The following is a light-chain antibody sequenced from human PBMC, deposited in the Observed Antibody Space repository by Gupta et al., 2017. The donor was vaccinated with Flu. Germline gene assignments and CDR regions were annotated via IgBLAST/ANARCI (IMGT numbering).Light chain of an antibody. CDR2: EVS. V-gene: IGLV2-8*01. CDR3: SSYAGSNNFVV. J-gene: IGLJ2*01. Sequence: QSALTQPPSAPGSPGPSVTISCTGTSSDIGNYNYVSWYQQHPGKAPKLMIYEVSERPSGVPDRFSGSKSANTASLTVSGPQAEDEADYYCSSYAGSNNFVVFGGGTKLTVL. CDR1: SSDIGNYNY.